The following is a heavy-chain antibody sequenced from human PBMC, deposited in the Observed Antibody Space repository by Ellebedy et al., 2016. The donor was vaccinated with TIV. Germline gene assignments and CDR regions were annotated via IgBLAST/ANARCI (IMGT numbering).Heavy chain of an antibody. CDR2: IYRDKST. J-gene: IGHJ3*01. V-gene: IGHV3-66*01. CDR1: GFTVSSHC. Sequence: GGSLRLSCAASGFTVSSHCMSWVRQAPGKGLEWISVIYRDKSTYYADSLKGRFTISRDDSKNTLYLQMNSLRAEDTAVYYCSRETFNDVDLDLLGIFDFWGQGTMVTVSS. CDR3: SRETFNDVDLDLLGIFDF. D-gene: IGHD5-12*01.